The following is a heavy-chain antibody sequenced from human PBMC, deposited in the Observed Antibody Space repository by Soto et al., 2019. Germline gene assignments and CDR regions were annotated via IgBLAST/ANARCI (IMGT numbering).Heavy chain of an antibody. CDR3: ARGGAHYYDSSGYQTDAFDI. CDR1: GFPFSSYS. J-gene: IGHJ3*02. Sequence: PGGSLRLSCAASGFPFSSYSMNWVRQAPGKGLEWVSYISSSDSTIYYADSVKGRFTISRDNAKNSLYLQMNSLRDGDTAVYYCARGGAHYYDSSGYQTDAFDIWGQGTMVTVSS. D-gene: IGHD3-22*01. CDR2: ISSSDSTI. V-gene: IGHV3-48*02.